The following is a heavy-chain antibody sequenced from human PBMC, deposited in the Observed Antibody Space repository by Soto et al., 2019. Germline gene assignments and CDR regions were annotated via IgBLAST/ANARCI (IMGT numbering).Heavy chain of an antibody. J-gene: IGHJ4*02. V-gene: IGHV3-74*01. CDR1: FC. Sequence: FCSHWISQTPGGGLVWVSRMNPDGRWIGYADSVKGRFTISRDNTRNTVYLQMNGLRVEDTGVYYCATPGRRDRHDFGSSAQGTLVTVPS. D-gene: IGHD3-22*01. CDR2: MNPDGRWI. CDR3: ATPGRRDRHDFGS.